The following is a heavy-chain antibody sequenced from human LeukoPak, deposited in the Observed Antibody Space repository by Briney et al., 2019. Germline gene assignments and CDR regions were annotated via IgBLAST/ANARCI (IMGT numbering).Heavy chain of an antibody. CDR2: IYSGGST. V-gene: IGHV3-53*04. CDR1: GFTVSSNY. CDR3: ASQVVPADVYGMDV. Sequence: GGSLRLSCAASGFTVSSNYMSWVRQAPGKGLEGVSVIYSGGSTYYADSVKGRFTISRHNPKNTLYLQMNSLRAEDTAVYYCASQVVPADVYGMDVWGQGTTVTVSS. D-gene: IGHD2-2*01. J-gene: IGHJ6*02.